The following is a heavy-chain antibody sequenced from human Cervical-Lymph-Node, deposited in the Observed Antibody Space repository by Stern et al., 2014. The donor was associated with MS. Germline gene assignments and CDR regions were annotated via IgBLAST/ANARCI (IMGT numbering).Heavy chain of an antibody. D-gene: IGHD3-22*01. Sequence: EVQLVQSGAEVKKPGESLKISCKGSGYSFTSYWIGWVRQMPGKGLELMGIIYPGDSDTSYSPSFQGQVTISADKSISTAYLQWSSLKASDTAMYYCSRSGANYYDSSGYPTVGYYYGMDVWGQGTTVTVSS. CDR2: IYPGDSDT. CDR1: GYSFTSYW. J-gene: IGHJ6*02. V-gene: IGHV5-51*01. CDR3: SRSGANYYDSSGYPTVGYYYGMDV.